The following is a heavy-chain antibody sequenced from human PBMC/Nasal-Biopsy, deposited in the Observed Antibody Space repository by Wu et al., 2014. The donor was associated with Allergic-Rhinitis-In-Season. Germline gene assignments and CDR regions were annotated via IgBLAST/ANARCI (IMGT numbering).Heavy chain of an antibody. D-gene: IGHD1-26*01. V-gene: IGHV4-39*07. CDR2: IDYSGSRST. CDR1: GGSIIRSNYY. CDR3: ARWARTEPGLPYYYNGMVV. J-gene: IGHJ6*02. Sequence: TLSLTCTVSGGSIIRSNYYWGWIRQPPGKGLEWIGSIDYSGSRSTYYQPSLKSRVTISVDTSTNQFSLSLSSVTAADTAVYYFARWARTEPGLPYYYNGMVVWGQGTTVTVSS.